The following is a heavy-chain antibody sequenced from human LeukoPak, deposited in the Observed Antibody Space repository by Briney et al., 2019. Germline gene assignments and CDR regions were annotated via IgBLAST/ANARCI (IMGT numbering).Heavy chain of an antibody. CDR2: INSDGSST. Sequence: GPLRLSCAASGFTFTSYWMHWVRQAPGKGLVWVSLINSDGSSTSYADSVKGRFTISRDNAKNTLYLQMNSLRAEDTAVYYCARVGYSSSWYAYYYYYYYMDVWGKGTTVTVSS. V-gene: IGHV3-74*01. CDR3: ARVGYSSSWYAYYYYYYYMDV. D-gene: IGHD6-13*01. CDR1: GFTFTSYW. J-gene: IGHJ6*03.